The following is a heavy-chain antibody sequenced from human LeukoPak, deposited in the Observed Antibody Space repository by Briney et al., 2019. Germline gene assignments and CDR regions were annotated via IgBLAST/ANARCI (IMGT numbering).Heavy chain of an antibody. CDR2: INSDGSST. J-gene: IGHJ3*02. D-gene: IGHD6-13*01. V-gene: IGHV3-74*01. CDR1: GFTFSSYW. Sequence: PGGSLRLSCAASGFTFSSYWMYWVRQAPGKGLVWVSRINSDGSSTTYADSVKGRFTISRDNAKNTLYLQMNSLRAEDTAVYYCARDYSSSWSRSAFDIWGQGTMVTVSS. CDR3: ARDYSSSWSRSAFDI.